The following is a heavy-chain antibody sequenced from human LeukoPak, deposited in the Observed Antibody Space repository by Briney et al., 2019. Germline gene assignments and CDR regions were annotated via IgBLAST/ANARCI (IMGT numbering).Heavy chain of an antibody. Sequence: GGSLRLSCAASGFTFSDYDMSWIRQAPGKGLEWVSYISSSSSYTNYADSVKGRFTISRDNAKNSLYLQMNSLRAEDTAVYYCASGYGGWSSDCGGQGTLVTVSS. J-gene: IGHJ4*02. CDR3: ASGYGGWSSDC. CDR1: GFTFSDYD. D-gene: IGHD6-19*01. CDR2: ISSSSSYT. V-gene: IGHV3-11*03.